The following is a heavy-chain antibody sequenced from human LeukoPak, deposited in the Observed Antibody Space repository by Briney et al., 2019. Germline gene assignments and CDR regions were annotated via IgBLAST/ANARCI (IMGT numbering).Heavy chain of an antibody. CDR3: TTQGTSGTGRVDY. J-gene: IGHJ4*02. CDR2: IKSKTDGWSS. V-gene: IGHV3-15*01. D-gene: IGHD1/OR15-1a*01. CDR1: GFTFSNAW. Sequence: GGSLRLSCAASGFTFSNAWMTWVRQAPGKGLEWVGRIKSKTDGWSSDYAAPVKGRFTISRDDSKNTLYLQMNSLKTEDTAVYYCTTQGTSGTGRVDYWGQGTLVTVSS.